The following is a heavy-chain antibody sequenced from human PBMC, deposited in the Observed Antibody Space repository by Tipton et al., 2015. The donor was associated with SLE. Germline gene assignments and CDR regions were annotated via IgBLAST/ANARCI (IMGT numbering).Heavy chain of an antibody. Sequence: TLSLTCTVSGGSISSYYWSWIRQPPGKGLEWIGYIYYSGSTNYNPSLKSRVAISVDTSKNQFSLKLSSVTAADTAVYYCARGGCSGGSCLDYWGQGTLVTVSS. J-gene: IGHJ4*02. CDR2: IYYSGST. D-gene: IGHD2-15*01. CDR3: ARGGCSGGSCLDY. CDR1: GGSISSYY. V-gene: IGHV4-59*12.